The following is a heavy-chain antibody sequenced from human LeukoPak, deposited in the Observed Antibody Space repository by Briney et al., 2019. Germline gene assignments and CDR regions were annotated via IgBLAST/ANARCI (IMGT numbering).Heavy chain of an antibody. CDR3: AKGHIGSGGYYYFDY. D-gene: IGHD3-22*01. Sequence: GGSLRLSCAASKFTFSNYAMSWVRQAPGKGLEWVSSISYSTGSTYYADSVKGRFTISRDNSKNTVYLQMNSLRAEDAAVYYCAKGHIGSGGYYYFDYWGQGTLVTVSS. CDR2: ISYSTGST. CDR1: KFTFSNYA. J-gene: IGHJ4*02. V-gene: IGHV3-23*01.